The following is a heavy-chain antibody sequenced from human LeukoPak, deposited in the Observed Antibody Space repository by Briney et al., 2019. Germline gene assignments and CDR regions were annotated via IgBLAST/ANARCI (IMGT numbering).Heavy chain of an antibody. CDR3: ARKNYYGSGSYGANFDY. V-gene: IGHV5-51*01. D-gene: IGHD3-10*01. Sequence: GESLKISCKGSGYSFTSYWIGWVRQMPGKGLEWMGIIYPGDSDTRYSPSFQGQVTISADKSISTAYLQRSSLKASDTATYYCARKNYYGSGSYGANFDYWGQGTLVTVSS. CDR1: GYSFTSYW. J-gene: IGHJ4*02. CDR2: IYPGDSDT.